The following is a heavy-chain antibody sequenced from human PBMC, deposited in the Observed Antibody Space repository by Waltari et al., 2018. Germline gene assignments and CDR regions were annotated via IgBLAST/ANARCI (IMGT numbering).Heavy chain of an antibody. V-gene: IGHV4-39*01. D-gene: IGHD2-8*02. CDR1: GGSLSSSSYY. Sequence: QLQLQESGPGLVKPSETLSLTCTVSGGSLSSSSYYWGWIRQPPGKGLEWIGSIYYSGSTYYNPSLKSRVTISVDTSKNQFSLKLSSVTAADTAVYYCARRKDGTGVYYFDYWGQGTLVTVSS. CDR2: IYYSGST. J-gene: IGHJ4*02. CDR3: ARRKDGTGVYYFDY.